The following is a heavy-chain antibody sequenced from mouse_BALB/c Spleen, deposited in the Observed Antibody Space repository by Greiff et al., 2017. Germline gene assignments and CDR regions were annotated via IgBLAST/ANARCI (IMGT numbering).Heavy chain of an antibody. CDR2: ISNGGGST. V-gene: IGHV5-12-2*01. D-gene: IGHD2-4*01. Sequence: EVQGVESGGGLVQPGGSLKLSCAASGFTFSSYTMSWVRQTPEKRLEWVAYISNGGGSTYYPDTVKGRFTISRDNAKNTLYLQMSSLKSEDTAMYYCARHNYDYDRDYYAMDYWGQGTSVTVSS. J-gene: IGHJ4*01. CDR1: GFTFSSYT. CDR3: ARHNYDYDRDYYAMDY.